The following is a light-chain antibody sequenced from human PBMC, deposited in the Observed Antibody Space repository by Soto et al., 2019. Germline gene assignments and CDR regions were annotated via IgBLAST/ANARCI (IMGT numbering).Light chain of an antibody. CDR1: QSVRSSY. J-gene: IGKJ2*01. V-gene: IGKV3-20*01. CDR3: QQYGSLYT. CDR2: DAS. Sequence: EIVLTQSPGTLSLSPGERATLSCRASQSVRSSYLAWYQQKPGQAPRLLIYDASSTATGVPDRFSGSGSGTDFTLTISRLDPEDFAEYYCQQYGSLYTFGQGTKLEIK.